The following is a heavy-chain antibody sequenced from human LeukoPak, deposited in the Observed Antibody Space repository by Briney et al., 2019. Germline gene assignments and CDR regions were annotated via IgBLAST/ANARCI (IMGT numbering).Heavy chain of an antibody. CDR3: ARQCSITSCL. CDR2: ISSGSSSI. Sequence: PGGSLRLSCAASGFTFSNHYMNWVRQAPGKGLEWVSSISSGSSSIYYADSVKGRFTISRDNAKSSPYLQMNSLRDEDTAVYYCARQCSITSCLWGQGTLVTVSS. J-gene: IGHJ4*02. V-gene: IGHV3-21*01. CDR1: GFTFSNHY. D-gene: IGHD2-2*01.